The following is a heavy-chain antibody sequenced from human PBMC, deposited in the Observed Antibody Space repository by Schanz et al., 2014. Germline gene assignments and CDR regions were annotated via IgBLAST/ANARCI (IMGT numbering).Heavy chain of an antibody. D-gene: IGHD3-10*01. CDR3: ARPALWFGDNCFDP. V-gene: IGHV3-21*01. Sequence: EVQLMESGGGLVKPGGSLRLSCVASGFVFSSFAMTWVRQAPGRGLEWVSSISTSGTYMYIADSLKGRLTISRDDAKNTLYLQMNTLRAEDTAVYYCARPALWFGDNCFDPWGQGTLVTVSS. CDR2: ISTSGTYM. CDR1: GFVFSSFA. J-gene: IGHJ5*02.